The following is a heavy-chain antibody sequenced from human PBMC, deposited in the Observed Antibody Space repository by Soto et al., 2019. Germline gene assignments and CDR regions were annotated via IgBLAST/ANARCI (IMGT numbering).Heavy chain of an antibody. CDR2: ISASGDNT. J-gene: IGHJ4*02. Sequence: GGSLRLSCAASEFTFSYYAMSWVRQAPGKGLEWVSGISASGDNTYSADSVKGRFTISRDNSQNTLYLQMNDLRAEDTAVYHCAQGTFYGNNLFDFGGQRTLVTDSS. D-gene: IGHD4-17*01. CDR1: EFTFSYYA. V-gene: IGHV3-23*01. CDR3: AQGTFYGNNLFDF.